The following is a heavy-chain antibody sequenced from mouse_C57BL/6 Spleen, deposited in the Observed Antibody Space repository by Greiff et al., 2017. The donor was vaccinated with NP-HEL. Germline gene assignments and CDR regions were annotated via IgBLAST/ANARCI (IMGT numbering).Heavy chain of an antibody. J-gene: IGHJ3*01. CDR2: IYPGDGDT. V-gene: IGHV1-82*01. D-gene: IGHD2-1*01. Sequence: QVQLQQSGPELVKPGASVKISCKASGYAFSSSWMNWVKQRPGKGLEWIGRIYPGDGDTNYNGKFKGKATLTADKSSSTAYMQLSSLTSEDSAVYFCAPIYYGNLSWFAYWGQGTLVTVSA. CDR3: APIYYGNLSWFAY. CDR1: GYAFSSSW.